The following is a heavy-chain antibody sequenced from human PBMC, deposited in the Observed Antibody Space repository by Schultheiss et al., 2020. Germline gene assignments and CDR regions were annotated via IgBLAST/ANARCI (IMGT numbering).Heavy chain of an antibody. V-gene: IGHV3-48*02. CDR3: ASPLRRYYYVDAFDI. J-gene: IGHJ3*02. Sequence: GESLKISCAASGFTFSSYGMHWVRQAPGKGLEWVSYISSSSTTIYYADSVKGRFTISRDNAGNSLYLQMNSLRDEDTAVYYCASPLRRYYYVDAFDIWGQGTMVTVSS. D-gene: IGHD3-10*02. CDR1: GFTFSSYG. CDR2: ISSSSTTI.